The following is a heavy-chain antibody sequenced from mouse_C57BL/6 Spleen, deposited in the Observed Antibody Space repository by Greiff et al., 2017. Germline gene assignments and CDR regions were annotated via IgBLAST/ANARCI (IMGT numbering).Heavy chain of an antibody. CDR3: ATGTSCYYDV. D-gene: IGHD4-1*01. CDR2: IYPGDGDT. Sequence: VQLQQSGAELVKPGASVKISCKASGYAFSSYWMNWVKPRPGKGLEWIGQIYPGDGDTNYNGKFKGKATLTADKSSSTAYMQLRSLTSEDSAVYFCATGTSCYYDVWGTGTTVTVSS. J-gene: IGHJ1*03. V-gene: IGHV1-80*01. CDR1: GYAFSSYW.